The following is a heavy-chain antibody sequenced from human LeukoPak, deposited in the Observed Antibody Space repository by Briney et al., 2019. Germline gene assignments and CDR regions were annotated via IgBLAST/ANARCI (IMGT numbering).Heavy chain of an antibody. Sequence: GGSLRLSCAASGFTFSNAWMSWVRQAPGKGLEWVGRIKSKTDGGTTDYAAPVKGRFTISRDDSKNTLYLQMSSLKTEDTAVYYCTTGYTYYYDSSGPDWGQGTLVTVSS. V-gene: IGHV3-15*01. D-gene: IGHD3-22*01. CDR1: GFTFSNAW. CDR3: TTGYTYYYDSSGPD. CDR2: IKSKTDGGTT. J-gene: IGHJ4*02.